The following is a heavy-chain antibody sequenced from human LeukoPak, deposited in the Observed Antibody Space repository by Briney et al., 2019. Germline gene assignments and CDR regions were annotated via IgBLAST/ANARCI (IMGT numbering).Heavy chain of an antibody. CDR3: ARDRPPFIGSWYDYGMDV. V-gene: IGHV3-7*01. Sequence: PGGSLRLSCAASGFTFSSYWMSWVRQAPGKGLEWVANIKQDGSEKYYVDSVKGRFTISRDNAKNSLYLQMNSLRAEDTAVYYCARDRPPFIGSWYDYGMDVWGQGTTVTVSS. D-gene: IGHD6-13*01. CDR2: IKQDGSEK. J-gene: IGHJ6*02. CDR1: GFTFSSYW.